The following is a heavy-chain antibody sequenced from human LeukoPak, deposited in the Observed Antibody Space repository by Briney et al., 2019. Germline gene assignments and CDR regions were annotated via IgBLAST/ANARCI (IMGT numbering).Heavy chain of an antibody. D-gene: IGHD2-15*01. CDR2: INHSGST. CDR1: GGSFSGYY. J-gene: IGHJ5*02. CDR3: ARGRLGYCSGGSCYSRWFDP. V-gene: IGHV4-34*01. Sequence: NTSETLSLTCAVYGGSFSGYYWSWIRQPPGKGLEWIGEINHSGSTNYNPSLKSRVTISVDTSKNQFSLKLSSVTAADTAVYYCARGRLGYCSGGSCYSRWFDPWGQGTLVTVSS.